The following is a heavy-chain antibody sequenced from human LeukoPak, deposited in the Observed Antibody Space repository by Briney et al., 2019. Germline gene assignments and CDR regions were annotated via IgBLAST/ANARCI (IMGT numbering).Heavy chain of an antibody. Sequence: GGSLRLSCAASGDNFSDYYMSWIRQAPGKGLEWLSYISGSGTIIYYADSVRGRFTISRDNAKSSLYLEMNSLRADDTAVYYCARDSRRSQVGWFDPWGQGTLVTVSS. CDR2: ISGSGTII. CDR1: GDNFSDYY. D-gene: IGHD1-26*01. CDR3: ARDSRRSQVGWFDP. V-gene: IGHV3-11*04. J-gene: IGHJ5*02.